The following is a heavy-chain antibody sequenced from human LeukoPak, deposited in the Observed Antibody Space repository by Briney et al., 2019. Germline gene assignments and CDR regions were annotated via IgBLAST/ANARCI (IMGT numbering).Heavy chain of an antibody. CDR3: ARDGGIAAAGTEDYFDY. CDR2: IYYSGST. D-gene: IGHD6-13*01. Sequence: PSETLSLTCTVSGGSISSYYWSWIRQPPGKGLEWIGYIYYSGSTNYNPSLKSRVTISVDTSKNQFSLKLSSVTAADTAVYYCARDGGIAAAGTEDYFDYWGQGTLVTVSS. V-gene: IGHV4-59*12. CDR1: GGSISSYY. J-gene: IGHJ4*02.